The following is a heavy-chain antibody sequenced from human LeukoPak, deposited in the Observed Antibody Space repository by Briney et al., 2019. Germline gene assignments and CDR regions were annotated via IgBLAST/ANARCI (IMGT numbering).Heavy chain of an antibody. V-gene: IGHV4-4*02. CDR2: IYHSGST. D-gene: IGHD5-18*01. CDR3: ARDGQLWRLFDY. CDR1: GGSISSSNW. Sequence: SETLSLTCAVSGGSISSSNWWSWVRQPPGKGLEWIGEIYHSGSTNYDPSLKSRVTIAVDKSKNQFSLKLSSVTAADTAVYYCARDGQLWRLFDYWGQGTLVTVSS. J-gene: IGHJ4*02.